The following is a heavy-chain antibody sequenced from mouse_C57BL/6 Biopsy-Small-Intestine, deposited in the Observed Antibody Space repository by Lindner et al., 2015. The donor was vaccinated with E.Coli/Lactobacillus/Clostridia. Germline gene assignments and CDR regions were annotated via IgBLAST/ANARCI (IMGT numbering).Heavy chain of an antibody. CDR3: AREFITTIGYYFDY. J-gene: IGHJ2*01. V-gene: IGHV14-2*01. CDR1: GFNIKDYY. Sequence: VQLQESGAELVRPGASVKLSCTASGFNIKDYYMHWVKQRPEQGLEWIGRIDPGDGETKYAPKFQDKATITTDTSSNTAYLQLSSLTSEDSAVYYCAREFITTIGYYFDYWGHGTTLTVSS. D-gene: IGHD1-1*01. CDR2: IDPGDGET.